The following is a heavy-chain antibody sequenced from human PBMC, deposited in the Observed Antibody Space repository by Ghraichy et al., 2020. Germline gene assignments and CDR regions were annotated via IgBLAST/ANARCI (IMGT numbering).Heavy chain of an antibody. CDR1: GFTFKNYA. CDR3: AKVKGLVTTIRDSLDI. Sequence: GGSLRLSCTASGFTFKNYAMTWVRQAPGKGLEWVSGISGSGGRTYYADSVKGRFTISRDNSKNTLYLQMNSLRSEDTAVYYCAKVKGLVTTIRDSLDICGQGTMVTASS. D-gene: IGHD2-21*02. CDR2: ISGSGGRT. J-gene: IGHJ3*02. V-gene: IGHV3-23*01.